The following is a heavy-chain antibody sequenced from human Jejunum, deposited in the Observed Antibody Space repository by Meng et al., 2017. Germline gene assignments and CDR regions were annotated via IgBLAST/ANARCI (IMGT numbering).Heavy chain of an antibody. CDR2: ISNTGSIT. Sequence: GESLKISCAASGFSFSDYFMTWIRQAPGKGLEWLSYISNTGSITYHADSVKGRFSISRDNAKNSLYLQMNSLRPEDTAVYYCTTVSSSSLGYWGQGTLVTVS. V-gene: IGHV3-11*01. CDR3: TTVSSSSLGY. J-gene: IGHJ4*02. D-gene: IGHD6-6*01. CDR1: GFSFSDYF.